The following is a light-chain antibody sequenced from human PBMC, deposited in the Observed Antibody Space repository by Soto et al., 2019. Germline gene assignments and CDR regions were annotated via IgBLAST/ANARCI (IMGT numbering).Light chain of an antibody. CDR2: EVN. Sequence: QSVLTQPASVSGSPGQSITISCGGTSSDVGAYIYASWYQQYPGKAPKLIIYEVNNRPSGVSGRFSGSKSDTTAYLTISGLQAEDEADYYCSSYSDSDTKVFGTGTKV. CDR1: SSDVGAYIY. CDR3: SSYSDSDTKV. J-gene: IGLJ1*01. V-gene: IGLV2-14*03.